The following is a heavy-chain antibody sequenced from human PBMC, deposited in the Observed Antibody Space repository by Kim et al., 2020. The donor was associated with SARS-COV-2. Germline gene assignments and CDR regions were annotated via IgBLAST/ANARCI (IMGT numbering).Heavy chain of an antibody. J-gene: IGHJ4*02. CDR2: INEDGSEK. Sequence: GGSLRLSCGASGFSFSRYWMSWVRQAPGKEPEWVANINEDGSEKYYVGSVEGRFTISRDNAKNSLYLQINSLRADDTAVYYCGRSGGSDLDSWGQGTPVSVSS. CDR3: GRSGGSDLDS. D-gene: IGHD3-16*01. CDR1: GFSFSRYW. V-gene: IGHV3-7*01.